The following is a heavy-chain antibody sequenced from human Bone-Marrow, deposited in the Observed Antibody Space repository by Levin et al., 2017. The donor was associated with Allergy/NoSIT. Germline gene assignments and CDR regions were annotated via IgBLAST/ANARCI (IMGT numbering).Heavy chain of an antibody. J-gene: IGHJ4*02. D-gene: IGHD1-26*01. CDR1: GDSIISGTSY. CDR3: AREGPSYDQWETLYYFDF. Sequence: MSSETLSLTCTVSGDSIISGTSYWSWIRLPAGKGLEWIGRVYSTGSTNYNPALKSRVTISVDTSKNQFSLRLTSVTAADTAVYFCAREGPSYDQWETLYYFDFWGQGSLVTVSS. CDR2: VYSTGST. V-gene: IGHV4-61*02.